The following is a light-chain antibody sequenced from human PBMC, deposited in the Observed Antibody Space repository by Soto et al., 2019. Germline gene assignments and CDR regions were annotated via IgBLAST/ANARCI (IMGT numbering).Light chain of an antibody. V-gene: IGKV1-39*01. CDR3: QQSYGTPFS. Sequence: DIQMTQSPSSLSASVGDRVTITCRASQSISSHLNWYQHKPGKAPKLLIYAASSLQSGVPSRFSGSGSGTDFTLTISSLQPEDSATYYCQQSYGTPFSFGPGTKADI. CDR1: QSISSH. CDR2: AAS. J-gene: IGKJ3*01.